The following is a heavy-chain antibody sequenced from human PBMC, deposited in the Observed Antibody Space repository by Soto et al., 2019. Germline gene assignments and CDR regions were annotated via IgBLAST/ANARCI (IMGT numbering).Heavy chain of an antibody. CDR3: ARSYPGIAAAGPMEV. CDR2: INHSGST. CDR1: GGSFSGYY. V-gene: IGHV4-34*01. D-gene: IGHD6-13*01. Sequence: SETLSLTCAVYGGSFSGYYWSWIRQPPGKGLEWIGEINHSGSTNYNPSLKSRVTISVDTSKNQFSLKLSSVTAADTAVYYCARSYPGIAAAGPMEVWGKGTTVTVSS. J-gene: IGHJ6*03.